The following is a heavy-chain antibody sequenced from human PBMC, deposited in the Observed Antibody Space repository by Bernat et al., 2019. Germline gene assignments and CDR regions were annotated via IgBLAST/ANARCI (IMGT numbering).Heavy chain of an antibody. V-gene: IGHV3-30-3*01. CDR3: AREAYYDSSGFDY. J-gene: IGHJ4*02. D-gene: IGHD3-22*01. CDR2: ISYDGSNK. Sequence: QVQLVESGGGVVQPGRSLRLSCAASGFTFSSYAMHWVRQAPGKGLEWVAVISYDGSNKYYADSVKGRFTISRDNSKNTLYLKMNSLRAEDTAVYYCAREAYYDSSGFDYWGQGTLVTVSS. CDR1: GFTFSSYA.